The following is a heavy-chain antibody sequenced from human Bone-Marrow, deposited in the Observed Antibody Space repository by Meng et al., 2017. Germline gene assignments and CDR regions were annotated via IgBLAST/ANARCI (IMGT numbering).Heavy chain of an antibody. CDR2: ISSSGDSS. CDR3: TLDTAMIN. CDR1: GFTFRSYA. Sequence: VQLVESGGGLVKPGRSLRLACAASGFTFRSYAMNWVRQAPGEGLEWVSTISSSGDSSYYADSVEDRFTISRDNFKNTLYLRMNSLRAEDTAVYYCTLDTAMINWGQGTLVTVSS. V-gene: IGHV3-23*04. D-gene: IGHD5-18*01. J-gene: IGHJ4*02.